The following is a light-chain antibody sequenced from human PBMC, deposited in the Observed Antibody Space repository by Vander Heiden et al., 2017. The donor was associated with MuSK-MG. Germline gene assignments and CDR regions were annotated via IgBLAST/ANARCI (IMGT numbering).Light chain of an antibody. CDR3: QHRSSLRWK. CDR2: YAS. CDR1: QSIGSS. Sequence: EIVLTQSPDFQSVTPKEKVTITCRASQSIGSSLHWYQQKPDQSPKLLIKYASQSVSGVPSRFSGSGSGTDFTLTINSREAEEAATYYCQHRSSLRWKLVKGTKVEIK. J-gene: IGKJ1*01. V-gene: IGKV6-21*01.